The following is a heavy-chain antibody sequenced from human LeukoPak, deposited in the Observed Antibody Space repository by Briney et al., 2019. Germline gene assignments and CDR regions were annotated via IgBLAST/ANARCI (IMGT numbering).Heavy chain of an antibody. V-gene: IGHV3-11*01. J-gene: IGHJ4*02. CDR1: GFIFSDYY. CDR2: ISNSDSSI. CDR3: ARDRTVGATPIFDY. Sequence: PGGSLRLSCAASGFIFSDYYMSWIRQAPGKGLEWVSYISNSDSSIYYADSVKGRFTISRDNAKNSLYLQMNTLRAEDTAVYYCARDRTVGATPIFDYWGQGTLVTVSS. D-gene: IGHD1-26*01.